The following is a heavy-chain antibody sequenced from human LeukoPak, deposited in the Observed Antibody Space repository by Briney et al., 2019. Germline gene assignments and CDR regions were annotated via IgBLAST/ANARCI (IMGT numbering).Heavy chain of an antibody. Sequence: GASVKVSCKASGGTFSSYAISWVRQAPGQGLEWMGRIIPILGIANYAQKLQGRVTMTTDTSTSTAYMELRSLRSDDTAVYYCARAPHIVVVPVAISSWGQGTLVTVSS. CDR1: GGTFSSYA. CDR3: ARAPHIVVVPVAISS. CDR2: IIPILGIA. V-gene: IGHV1-69*04. D-gene: IGHD2-2*01. J-gene: IGHJ4*02.